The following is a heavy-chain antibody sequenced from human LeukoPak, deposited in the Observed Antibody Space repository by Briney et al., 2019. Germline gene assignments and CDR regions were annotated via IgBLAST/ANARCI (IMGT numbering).Heavy chain of an antibody. CDR3: ARGLSQGVWYDY. CDR1: GFTVSSNY. CDR2: IYSGGST. D-gene: IGHD2/OR15-2a*01. Sequence: GGSLRLSCAASGFTVSSNYMTWVRQAPGKGLEWVSVIYSGGSTYYADSVKGRFTISRDNSKNPLYLQMNSLRAEDTAVYYCARGLSQGVWYDYWGQGTLVTVSS. V-gene: IGHV3-53*01. J-gene: IGHJ4*02.